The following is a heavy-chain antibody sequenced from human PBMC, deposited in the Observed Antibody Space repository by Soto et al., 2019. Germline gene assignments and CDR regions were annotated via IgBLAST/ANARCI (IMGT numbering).Heavy chain of an antibody. Sequence: GGSLRLSCAASGFTFGSYAMHWVRQAPGKGLEYVSVISSNGGNIYYGDSVKGGFTISRDNSKNTLYLQMGSLRVEDMAVYFCARGEEPSNPFRYYYYYMDVWGKGTTVTVSS. CDR1: GFTFGSYA. J-gene: IGHJ6*03. V-gene: IGHV3-64*02. CDR3: ARGEEPSNPFRYYYYYMDV. D-gene: IGHD1-26*01. CDR2: ISSNGGNI.